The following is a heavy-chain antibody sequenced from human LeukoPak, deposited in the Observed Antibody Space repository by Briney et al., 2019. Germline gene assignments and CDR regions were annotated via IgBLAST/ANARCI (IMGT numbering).Heavy chain of an antibody. CDR2: ISSSSSYI. J-gene: IGHJ4*02. CDR1: GFTFSIYS. CDR3: ARGLAVALSDY. Sequence: PGGSLRLSCAASGFTFSIYSMNWVRQAPGKGLEWVSSISSSSSYIYYADSVKGRFTISRDNAKNSLYPQMNSLRAEDTAVYYCARGLAVALSDYWGQGTLVTVSS. V-gene: IGHV3-21*01. D-gene: IGHD6-19*01.